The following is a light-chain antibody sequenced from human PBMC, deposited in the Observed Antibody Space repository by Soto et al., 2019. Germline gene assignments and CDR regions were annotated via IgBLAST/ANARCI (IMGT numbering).Light chain of an antibody. Sequence: QTVVTQEPSFSVSPGGTVTLTCGLSSGSVSTSYYPSWYQQTPGQAPRTLIYSTNTRSSGVPDRFSGSILGNKAALTITGAQADDESDYYCVLYMGRGIWVFGGGTTLNVL. CDR2: STN. CDR3: VLYMGRGIWV. J-gene: IGLJ3*02. CDR1: SGSVSTSYY. V-gene: IGLV8-61*01.